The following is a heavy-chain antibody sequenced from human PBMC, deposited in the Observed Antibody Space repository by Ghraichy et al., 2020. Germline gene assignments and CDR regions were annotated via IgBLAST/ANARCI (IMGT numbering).Heavy chain of an antibody. CDR2: INSDGINT. CDR1: GFTFSSYW. Sequence: GESLNIPCAASGFTFSSYWMYWVRQAPGKGLVWVSRINSDGINTNYADSVKGRFTISRDNAKSTLYLQMNSLSAEDTAVYYCVRVQRWANENDYWGQGALVTVSS. CDR3: VRVQRWANENDY. D-gene: IGHD5-24*01. J-gene: IGHJ4*02. V-gene: IGHV3-74*01.